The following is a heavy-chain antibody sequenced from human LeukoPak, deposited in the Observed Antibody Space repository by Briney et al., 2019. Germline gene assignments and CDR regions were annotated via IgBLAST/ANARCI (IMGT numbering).Heavy chain of an antibody. CDR3: ASYYYDSGTFYTKYFDP. CDR1: GGSITSSNYY. D-gene: IGHD3-10*01. V-gene: IGHV4-39*01. CDR2: IYYSGST. J-gene: IGHJ5*02. Sequence: KSSETLSLTCTVSGGSITSSNYYWGWIRQPPGKGLEWIGTIYYSGSTYYNPSLKGRVTISVDASKNQFSLRLTSVTAADTAVYYCASYYYDSGTFYTKYFDPWGQGTLVTVS.